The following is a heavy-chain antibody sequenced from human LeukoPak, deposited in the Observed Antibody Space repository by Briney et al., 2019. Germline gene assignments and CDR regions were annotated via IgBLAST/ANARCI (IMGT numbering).Heavy chain of an antibody. CDR3: ARQSIAAAGTDFDY. CDR2: ISWKSDRI. D-gene: IGHD6-13*01. Sequence: GGSLRLSCAASGFTFDDYAMHWVRQAPGKGLEWVSGISWKSDRIGYADSVKGRFTISRDNAKNSLYLQMNSLRAEDTAVYYCARQSIAAAGTDFDYWGQGTLVTVSS. J-gene: IGHJ4*02. CDR1: GFTFDDYA. V-gene: IGHV3-9*01.